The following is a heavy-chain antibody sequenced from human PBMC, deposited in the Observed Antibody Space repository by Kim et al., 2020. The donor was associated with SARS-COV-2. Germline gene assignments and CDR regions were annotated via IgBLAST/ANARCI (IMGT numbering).Heavy chain of an antibody. CDR1: GYTFSDYG. CDR3: ARGAISSTGWVDY. V-gene: IGHV1-18*01. D-gene: IGHD2-2*02. Sequence: ASVKVSCTTTGYTFSDYGITWVRQAPGQGLEWMGWINPYSGNTNYLQKLQGRVTMAADQSTSTSYMELSSLTSDDTAFYFCARGAISSTGWVDYWGQGTLVTVSS. J-gene: IGHJ4*02. CDR2: INPYSGNT.